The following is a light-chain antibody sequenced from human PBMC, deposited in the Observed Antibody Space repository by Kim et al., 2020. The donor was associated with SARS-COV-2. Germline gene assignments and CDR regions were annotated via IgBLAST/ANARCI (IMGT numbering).Light chain of an antibody. Sequence: RATINCKSRQSVFYSSNNKNCLAWYQQKPGQPPKLLIRWASSRESGLPDRFSGSGSGTDFTLPISTLQSEDVAVYYCQQYCWAPDTFGQGTKLEI. V-gene: IGKV4-1*01. J-gene: IGKJ2*01. CDR3: QQYCWAPDT. CDR2: WAS. CDR1: QSVFYSSNNKNC.